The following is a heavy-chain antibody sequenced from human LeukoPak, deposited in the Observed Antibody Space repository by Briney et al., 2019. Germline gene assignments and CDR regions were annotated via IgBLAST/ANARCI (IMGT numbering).Heavy chain of an antibody. CDR3: ARVFPTGHYYYMDV. CDR2: IYHSGGT. Sequence: SETLSLTCAVSGYSISSGYYWGWIRPPPGKGLEWIGSIYHSGGTYYNPSLKSRVTISVDTSKNQFSLKLSSVTAADTAVYYCARVFPTGHYYYMDVWGKGTTVTVSS. D-gene: IGHD1-1*01. V-gene: IGHV4-38-2*01. J-gene: IGHJ6*03. CDR1: GYSISSGYY.